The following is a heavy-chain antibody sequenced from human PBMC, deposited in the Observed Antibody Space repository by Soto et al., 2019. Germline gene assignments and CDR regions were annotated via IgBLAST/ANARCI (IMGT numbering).Heavy chain of an antibody. CDR3: ARGESNILTGYHRGKRYNWFDP. CDR2: INHSGST. CDR1: GGSFSGYY. Sequence: SETLSLTCAVYGGSFSGYYWSWIRQPPGKGLEWIGEINHSGSTNYNPSLKSRVTISVDTSKNQFSLKLSSVTAADTAVYYCARGESNILTGYHRGKRYNWFDPWGQGTLVTVSS. D-gene: IGHD3-9*01. V-gene: IGHV4-34*01. J-gene: IGHJ5*02.